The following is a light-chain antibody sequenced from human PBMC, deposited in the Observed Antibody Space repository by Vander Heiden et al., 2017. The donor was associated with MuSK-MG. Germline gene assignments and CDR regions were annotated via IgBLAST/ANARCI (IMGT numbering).Light chain of an antibody. Sequence: DIQMTQSPSSLSASVGDRVTITCRASQGISNPLTWFQQKTEKAPESLIYGASSLKSGVPSKFSDSGSGTDFTLTLSSVEPGDCATYYCQQDKLSPFTFGRGTKVEIK. V-gene: IGKV1-16*02. CDR1: QGISNP. CDR3: QQDKLSPFT. J-gene: IGKJ4*01. CDR2: GAS.